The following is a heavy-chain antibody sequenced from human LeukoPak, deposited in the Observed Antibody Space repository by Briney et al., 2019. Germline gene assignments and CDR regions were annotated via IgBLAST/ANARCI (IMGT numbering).Heavy chain of an antibody. CDR2: ISGDGVST. CDR1: GLPIGDFA. Sequence: AGSLRLSCVASGLPIGDFAMHWVRQAPGQVLEWVSLISGDGVSTFFADSVKGRFSISRDNSKNSLFLEMSSLRTEDTAMYYCARESGKFDYWGQGTLVAVSS. V-gene: IGHV3-43*02. CDR3: ARESGKFDY. J-gene: IGHJ4*02.